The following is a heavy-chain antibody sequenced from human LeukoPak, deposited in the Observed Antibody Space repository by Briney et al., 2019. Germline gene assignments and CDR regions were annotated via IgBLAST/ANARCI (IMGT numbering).Heavy chain of an antibody. CDR3: ARFYDYVWGSYRSHNYFDY. CDR1: GYSFTSYW. Sequence: GESLKISCKGSGYSFTSYWIGWVRQMPGKGLEWMGIIYPGDSDTIYSPSFQGQVTISADKSISTAYLQWSSLKASDTAMYYCARFYDYVWGSYRSHNYFDYWGQGTLVTVSS. D-gene: IGHD3-16*02. J-gene: IGHJ4*02. CDR2: IYPGDSDT. V-gene: IGHV5-51*01.